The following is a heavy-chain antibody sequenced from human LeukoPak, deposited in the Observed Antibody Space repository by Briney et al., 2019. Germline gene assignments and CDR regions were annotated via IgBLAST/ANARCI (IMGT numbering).Heavy chain of an antibody. Sequence: GGSLRLSCAASGFTFSSYARHWVRQAPGKGLEWVADISYSGSNKYYAASVKGRFTISRHNSKNTLYLQMNSLRAEDTAVYYCARVESWSGIAAALAYWGQGTLVTVSS. CDR2: ISYSGSNK. V-gene: IGHV3-30*04. CDR3: ARVESWSGIAAALAY. CDR1: GFTFSSYA. D-gene: IGHD6-13*01. J-gene: IGHJ4*02.